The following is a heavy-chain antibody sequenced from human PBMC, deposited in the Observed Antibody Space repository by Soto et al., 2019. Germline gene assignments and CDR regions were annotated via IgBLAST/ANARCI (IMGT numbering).Heavy chain of an antibody. J-gene: IGHJ4*02. D-gene: IGHD3-22*01. CDR1: GFTFSSYA. CDR2: ISGSGGST. Sequence: EVQLLESGGGLVQPGGSLRLSCAASGFTFSSYAMSWVRQAPGKGLEWVSAISGSGGSTYYADSVKGRFTISRDNSKNTLYLQMNSLRDEDTAVYYCAPSFHNYYDSSGPYFDYWGQGTLVTVSS. V-gene: IGHV3-23*01. CDR3: APSFHNYYDSSGPYFDY.